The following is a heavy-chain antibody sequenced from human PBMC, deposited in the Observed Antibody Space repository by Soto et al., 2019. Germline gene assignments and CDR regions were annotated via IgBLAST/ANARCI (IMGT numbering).Heavy chain of an antibody. V-gene: IGHV1-18*01. CDR2: ISAYNGNT. CDR3: ARDRVGIQLWYQYPSQYPYFDY. CDR1: GYTFTSYG. Sequence: ASVKVSCKASGYTFTSYGISWVRQAPGQGLEWMGWISAYNGNTNYAQKLQGRVTMTTDTSTSTAYMELRSLRSDDTAVYYCARDRVGIQLWYQYPSQYPYFDYWGQGTLVTVSS. J-gene: IGHJ4*02. D-gene: IGHD5-18*01.